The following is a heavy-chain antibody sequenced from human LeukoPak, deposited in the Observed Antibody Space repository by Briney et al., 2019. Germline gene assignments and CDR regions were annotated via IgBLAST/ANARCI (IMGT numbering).Heavy chain of an antibody. Sequence: SETLSLTCAVYGGSCSGYYWSWIRQPPGKGLEWIGEINHSGSTNYNPSLKSRVTISVDTSKNQFSLKLSSVTAAETAVYYCAXXIXSPSXXIAGYSSSWYKGWFDPWGQGTLVTVSS. D-gene: IGHD6-13*01. V-gene: IGHV4-34*01. J-gene: IGHJ5*02. CDR1: GGSCSGYY. CDR3: AXXIXSPSXXIAGYSSSWYKGWFDP. CDR2: INHSGST.